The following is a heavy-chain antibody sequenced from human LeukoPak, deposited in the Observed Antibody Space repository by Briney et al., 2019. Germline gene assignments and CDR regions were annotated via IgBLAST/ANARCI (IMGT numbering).Heavy chain of an antibody. Sequence: PSETLSLTCTVSGGSIGSGDYYWSWIRQPPGKGLEWIGYIYYSGSTYYNPSLKSRVTISVDTSKNQFSLKLSSVTAADTAVYYCARDRWVVPAAIDYWGQGTLVTVSS. V-gene: IGHV4-30-4*08. CDR1: GGSIGSGDYY. CDR3: ARDRWVVPAAIDY. D-gene: IGHD2-2*01. CDR2: IYYSGST. J-gene: IGHJ4*02.